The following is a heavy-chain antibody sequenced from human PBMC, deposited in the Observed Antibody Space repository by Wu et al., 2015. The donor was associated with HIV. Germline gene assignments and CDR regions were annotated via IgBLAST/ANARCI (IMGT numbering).Heavy chain of an antibody. CDR1: GYSLTELS. CDR2: VNPENGKR. V-gene: IGHV1-24*01. Sequence: VQLVQSGGEVKKPGASVKVSCRVSGYSLTELSMHWVRQAPGKGLEWMGGVNPENGKRIYAQKFQGRVTMTEDTSTDTAYMELSSLRSEDTAIYYCAAVRGDYDYYFYMDVWGKGTTVTVSS. CDR3: AAVRGDYDYYFYMDV. D-gene: IGHD2-21*02. J-gene: IGHJ6*03.